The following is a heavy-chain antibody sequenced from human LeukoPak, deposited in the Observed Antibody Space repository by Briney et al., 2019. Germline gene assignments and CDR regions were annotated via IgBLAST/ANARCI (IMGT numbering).Heavy chain of an antibody. D-gene: IGHD3-9*01. CDR3: AGAGLLTGYYNFDY. J-gene: IGHJ4*02. CDR2: INSDGSST. Sequence: GGSLRLSCAASGFTFSSYWMHWVRQAPGKGLVWVSRINSDGSSTSYADSVKGRFTISRDNDKNTLYLQMNSLRAEDTAVYYCAGAGLLTGYYNFDYWGQGTLVTVSS. V-gene: IGHV3-74*01. CDR1: GFTFSSYW.